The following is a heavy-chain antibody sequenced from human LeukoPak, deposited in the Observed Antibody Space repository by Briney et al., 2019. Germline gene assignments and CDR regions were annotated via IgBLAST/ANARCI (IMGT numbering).Heavy chain of an antibody. CDR3: ARANDFWSGTYYYYYMDV. CDR2: INPNSGGT. V-gene: IGHV1-2*02. J-gene: IGHJ6*03. D-gene: IGHD3-3*01. Sequence: ASVKVSCKASGYTLIGYYLHWVRQAPGQGLGWMGWINPNSGGTDYAQKFQGRVTMTRDTSISTAYMELSSLRSDDTAVYYCARANDFWSGTYYYYYMDVWGKGTTVTVSS. CDR1: GYTLIGYY.